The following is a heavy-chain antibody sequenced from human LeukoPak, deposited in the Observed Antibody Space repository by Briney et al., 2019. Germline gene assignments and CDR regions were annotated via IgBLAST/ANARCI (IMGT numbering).Heavy chain of an antibody. CDR2: IYSDGST. Sequence: GGSLRLSCAASGFAVSTHYLSWVRQAPGKGLEWVSVIYSDGSTYYTDSVKGRFTISRDNSKNTLYLQMNRLRPEDTAVYYCARDQRSESYYPWGWFDPWGQGTLVTVSS. CDR1: GFAVSTHY. J-gene: IGHJ5*02. CDR3: ARDQRSESYYPWGWFDP. V-gene: IGHV3-66*02. D-gene: IGHD1-26*01.